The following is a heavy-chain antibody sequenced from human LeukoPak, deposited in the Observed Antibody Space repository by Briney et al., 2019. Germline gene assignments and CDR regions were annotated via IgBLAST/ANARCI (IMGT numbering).Heavy chain of an antibody. J-gene: IGHJ4*02. CDR2: IIPILGIA. D-gene: IGHD2-15*01. Sequence: AASVKVSCKASGGTFSSYTISWVRQAPGQGREWMGRIIPILGIANYAQKFQGRVTITADKSTSTAYMELSSLRSEDTAVYYCARDPQGYCSGGSCYSAYWGQGTLVTVSS. V-gene: IGHV1-69*04. CDR3: ARDPQGYCSGGSCYSAY. CDR1: GGTFSSYT.